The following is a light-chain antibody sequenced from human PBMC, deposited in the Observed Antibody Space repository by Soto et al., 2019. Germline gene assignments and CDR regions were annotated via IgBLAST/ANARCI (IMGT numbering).Light chain of an antibody. CDR2: EVS. CDR1: SSDVGGYKY. CDR3: SSYTISNTWV. V-gene: IGLV2-14*01. J-gene: IGLJ3*02. Sequence: QSALTQPASVSGSPGQSITISCTGTSSDVGGYKYVSWYQQHPGKAPKLMIYEVSHRPSGVSDRFSGSKSGNTASLTISGLQTEDEGDYYCSSYTISNTWVFGGGTKLPVL.